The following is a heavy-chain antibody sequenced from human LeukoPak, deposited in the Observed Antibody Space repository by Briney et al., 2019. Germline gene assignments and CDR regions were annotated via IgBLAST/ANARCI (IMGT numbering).Heavy chain of an antibody. CDR2: IYYSGST. D-gene: IGHD6-6*01. V-gene: IGHV4-59*12. J-gene: IGHJ3*02. CDR1: GGSISSYY. CDR3: ARDIEYSSAGWSTAFDI. Sequence: PSETLSLTCTVSGGSISSYYWSWIRQPPGKGLEWIGYIYYSGSTNYNPSLKSRVTISVDTSKNQFSLKLSSVTAADTAVYYCARDIEYSSAGWSTAFDIWGQGTMVTVSS.